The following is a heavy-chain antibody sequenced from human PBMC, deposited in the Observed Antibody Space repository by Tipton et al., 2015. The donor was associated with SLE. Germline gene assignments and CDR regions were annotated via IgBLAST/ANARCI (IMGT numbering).Heavy chain of an antibody. D-gene: IGHD4-17*01. CDR1: GGSIRSSNW. J-gene: IGHJ4*02. CDR3: AKDYNHDNADYN. CDR2: IHHSGST. Sequence: SLRLSCAVSGGSIRSSNWWSWVRQPPGEGLEWIGEIHHSGSTNSNPSLKSRVTISVDKSKNQFSLKLSSVTVADTAVYYCAKDYNHDNADYNWGQGTLVIVSS. V-gene: IGHV4-4*02.